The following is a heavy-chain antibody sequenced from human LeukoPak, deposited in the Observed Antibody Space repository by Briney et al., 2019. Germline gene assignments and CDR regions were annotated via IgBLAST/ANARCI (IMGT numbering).Heavy chain of an antibody. CDR2: MNPNSGNT. D-gene: IGHD1-20*01. J-gene: IGHJ3*02. CDR3: ARVEVTGTDAFDI. Sequence: ASVKVSCKASGYTFTSYDINWVRQATGQGLEWMGWMNPNSGNTGYAQKFQGRVTITRNTSISTAYMELSSLRSEDTAVYYCARVEVTGTDAFDIWGQGTMVTVSS. V-gene: IGHV1-8*01. CDR1: GYTFTSYD.